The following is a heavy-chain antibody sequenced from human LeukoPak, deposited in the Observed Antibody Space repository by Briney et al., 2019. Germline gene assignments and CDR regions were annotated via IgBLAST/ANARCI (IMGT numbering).Heavy chain of an antibody. Sequence: GGSLRLSCAGSGFNFNNSGMHWVRQAPGKGLEWGAVISFDGKNQHYAGSVKGRFTTSRDNSNNTVYLQMNSLRPEDTAVYYCAKDLPAETKMGGFGFWGQGALVTVSS. D-gene: IGHD4-11*01. V-gene: IGHV3-30*18. CDR2: ISFDGKNQ. J-gene: IGHJ4*02. CDR1: GFNFNNSG. CDR3: AKDLPAETKMGGFGF.